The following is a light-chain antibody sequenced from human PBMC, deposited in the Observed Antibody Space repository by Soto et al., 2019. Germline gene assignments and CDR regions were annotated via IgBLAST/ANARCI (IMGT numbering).Light chain of an antibody. J-gene: IGKJ1*01. CDR3: QHYNSYSEA. V-gene: IGKV3-15*01. CDR1: QSVSSN. CDR2: GAS. Sequence: EIVMTHSPGTLSVSPGERATVSCRASQSVSSNLAWYQQKHGQAPRPLIYGASTRATGIPARFSGSSYGTEFTLTISSLQTDDFATYYCQHYNSYSEAFGQGTKVDIK.